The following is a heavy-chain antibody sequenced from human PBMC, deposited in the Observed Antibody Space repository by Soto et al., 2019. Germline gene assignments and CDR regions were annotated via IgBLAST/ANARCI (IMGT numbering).Heavy chain of an antibody. J-gene: IGHJ4*02. D-gene: IGHD5-18*01. V-gene: IGHV4-34*01. CDR1: GGSFSSYH. CDR2: INHLTTT. CDR3: GRGYDTALAPTC. Sequence: SETLSLTCAVYGGSFSSYHWSWIRQTPGKGLEWIGEINHLTTTNYNPSLKSRVIISLDTPKNQFSLKLSSVTAADTAVYYCGRGYDTALAPTCWRQGILVTVAS.